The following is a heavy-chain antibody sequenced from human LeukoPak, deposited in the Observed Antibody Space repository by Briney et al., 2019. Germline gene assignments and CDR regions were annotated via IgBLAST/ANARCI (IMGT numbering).Heavy chain of an antibody. J-gene: IGHJ4*02. V-gene: IGHV1-18*01. Sequence: ASVKVSCKASGYTFTSYGISWVRQAPGQGLEWMGWISAYNGNTNYAQKLQGRVTMTTDTSTSTAYMELRSLRSDDTAVYYCARDRAAHYGGYAFDYWGQGTLVTVSS. CDR1: GYTFTSYG. CDR3: ARDRAAHYGGYAFDY. CDR2: ISAYNGNT. D-gene: IGHD4-17*01.